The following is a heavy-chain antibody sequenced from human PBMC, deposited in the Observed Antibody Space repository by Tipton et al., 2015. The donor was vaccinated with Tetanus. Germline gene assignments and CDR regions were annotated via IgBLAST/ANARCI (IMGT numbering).Heavy chain of an antibody. CDR2: IDLDDDT. CDR3: ARIGDNTSPWGFDY. D-gene: IGHD2-2*01. V-gene: IGHV2-70*04. J-gene: IGHJ4*02. Sequence: LVKPTQTLTLTCTFSGFSLSAYGMRVNWIRQPPGKALEWLARIDLDDDTFYSTSLKTRLTISKDTSKNQVVLTMTNMDPVDTATYYCARIGDNTSPWGFDYWGQGILVTVSS. CDR1: GFSLSAYGMR.